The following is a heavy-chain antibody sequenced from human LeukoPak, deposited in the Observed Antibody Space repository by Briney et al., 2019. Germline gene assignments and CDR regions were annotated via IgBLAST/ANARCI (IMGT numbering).Heavy chain of an antibody. CDR3: MRESPSDWYVGYCDY. Sequence: GGSLRLSCAVSGFSFSSYEMKWVRQAPGKGLEWISYITSSGATKYSADSVKGRFTISRDNAKNSLYLQMTSLRVEDTAFYYCMRESPSDWYVGYCDYWGRGTLVTVSS. D-gene: IGHD6-19*01. V-gene: IGHV3-48*03. J-gene: IGHJ4*02. CDR2: ITSSGATK. CDR1: GFSFSSYE.